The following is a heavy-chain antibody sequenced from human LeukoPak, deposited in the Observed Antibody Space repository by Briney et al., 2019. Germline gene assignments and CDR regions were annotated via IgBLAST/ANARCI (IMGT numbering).Heavy chain of an antibody. V-gene: IGHV5-51*01. CDR3: ATSREVAASHAFDI. CDR1: GYRFTNYW. Sequence: GESLKISCKGSGYRFTNYWIGWVRQMPGKGLEWMGMLCPGDSGARFSPSFQGRVTMSVDRSINTAYLQWSSLRASDTAMYYCATSREVAASHAFDIWGQGTVVTVSS. D-gene: IGHD6-19*01. CDR2: LCPGDSGA. J-gene: IGHJ3*02.